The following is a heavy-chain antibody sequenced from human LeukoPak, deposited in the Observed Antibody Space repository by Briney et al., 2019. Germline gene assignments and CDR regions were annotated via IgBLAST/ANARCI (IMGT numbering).Heavy chain of an antibody. CDR3: TRDFDFSSAI. Sequence: PGGPPRLSCAASGFTFSSYWMHWVRQAPGKGLVWVSRISPDGSTTGHADSVKGRFTTSRDNAKNTLFLQMNSLRAEDTAVYYCTRDFDFSSAIWGQGTLVTVSS. CDR1: GFTFSSYW. V-gene: IGHV3-74*01. CDR2: ISPDGSTT. D-gene: IGHD3-3*01. J-gene: IGHJ4*02.